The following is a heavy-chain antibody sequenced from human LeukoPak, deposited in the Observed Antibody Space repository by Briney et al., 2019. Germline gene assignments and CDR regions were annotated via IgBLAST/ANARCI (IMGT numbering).Heavy chain of an antibody. CDR3: ARTYYDFWSGYFHSYYFDY. Sequence: SQTLSLTCTVSGGSISSGGYYWSWIRQHPGKGLEWIGYIYYSGSTYYNPSLKSRVTISVDTSKNQFSLKLSSVTAADTAVYYCARTYYDFWSGYFHSYYFDYWGQGTLVTVSS. V-gene: IGHV4-31*03. CDR2: IYYSGST. D-gene: IGHD3-3*01. J-gene: IGHJ4*02. CDR1: GGSISSGGYY.